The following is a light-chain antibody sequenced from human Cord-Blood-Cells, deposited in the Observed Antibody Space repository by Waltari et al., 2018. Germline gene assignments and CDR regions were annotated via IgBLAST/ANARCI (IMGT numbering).Light chain of an antibody. CDR2: DVS. CDR1: SSDVGGYNY. CDR3: SSYTSSSTLV. J-gene: IGLJ3*02. V-gene: IGLV2-14*03. Sequence: QSALTQPASVSGSPGQSITISCTGTSSDVGGYNYVSRYQQHPGKAPKLMIYDVSNRPSGVSNRFSGSKSGNTASLTISGLRAEDEADYYCSSYTSSSTLVFGGGTKLTVL.